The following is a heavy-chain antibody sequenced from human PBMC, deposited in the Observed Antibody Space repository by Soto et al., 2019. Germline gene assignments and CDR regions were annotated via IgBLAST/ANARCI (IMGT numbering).Heavy chain of an antibody. D-gene: IGHD4-17*01. CDR2: IYSGGST. CDR3: ASLDYGDYFDY. J-gene: IGHJ4*02. V-gene: IGHV3-66*01. Sequence: EVQLVESGGGLVQPGGSLRLSCAASGFTVSSNYMSWVRQAPGKGLEWVSVIYSGGSTYYADSVKGRFTISRDNSKNTLYLQMNRLRAEDTAVYYCASLDYGDYFDYWGQGTLVTVSS. CDR1: GFTVSSNY.